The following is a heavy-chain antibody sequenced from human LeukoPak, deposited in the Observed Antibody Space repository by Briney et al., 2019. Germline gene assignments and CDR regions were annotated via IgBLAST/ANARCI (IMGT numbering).Heavy chain of an antibody. J-gene: IGHJ4*02. V-gene: IGHV3-23*01. D-gene: IGHD1-26*01. CDR1: GFTFTSYS. CDR3: AKGGKWDVTPFDY. CDR2: ISGGGGST. Sequence: GGSLRLSCAASGFTFTSYSMNWVRQAPGKGLEWVSTISGGGGSTYYADSVKGRFTISRDNSKNTLYLQVNSLRAEGTAVYYCAKGGKWDVTPFDYWGQGTLVTVSS.